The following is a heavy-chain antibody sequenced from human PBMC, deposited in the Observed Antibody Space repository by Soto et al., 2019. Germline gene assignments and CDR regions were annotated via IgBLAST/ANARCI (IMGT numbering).Heavy chain of an antibody. V-gene: IGHV1-58*01. CDR2: IAVGSGYT. J-gene: IGHJ4*02. CDR1: GFTFTSSA. CDR3: AADATAWQQMVPSDY. Sequence: SVKVSCKASGFTFTSSAFQWVRQARGQRLGWIGWIAVGSGYTNYAQRFQDRVTLTRDMSTATTYMELSRLTSEDTAIYYCAADATAWQQMVPSDYWGQGTLVTVSS. D-gene: IGHD2-8*01.